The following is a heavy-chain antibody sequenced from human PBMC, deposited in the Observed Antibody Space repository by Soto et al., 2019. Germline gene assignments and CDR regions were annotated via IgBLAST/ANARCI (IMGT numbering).Heavy chain of an antibody. D-gene: IGHD6-13*01. J-gene: IGHJ6*02. V-gene: IGHV4-59*01. CDR3: ARGGSSSWYGNPPPYYYGMDV. CDR2: IYYSGST. Sequence: PSETLSLTCTVSGGSISSYYWSWIRQPPGKGLEWIGYIYYSGSTNYNPSLKSRVTISVDTSKNQFSLKLSSVTAADTAVYYCARGGSSSWYGNPPPYYYGMDVWGQGTTVTVS. CDR1: GGSISSYY.